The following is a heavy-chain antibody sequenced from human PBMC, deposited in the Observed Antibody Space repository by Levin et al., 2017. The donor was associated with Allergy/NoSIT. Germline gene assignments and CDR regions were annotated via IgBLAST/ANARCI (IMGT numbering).Heavy chain of an antibody. V-gene: IGHV3-23*01. Sequence: PGGSLRLSCAASGFTFSSYAMSWVRQAPGKGLEWVSAISGSGGSTFYADSVKGRFTISRDNSKSTLYLQMDSLRAEDTAIYNCAKYLTFELFYGVDVWGQGTTVTVSS. D-gene: IGHD3-10*01. CDR3: AKYLTFELFYGVDV. CDR1: GFTFSSYA. CDR2: ISGSGGST. J-gene: IGHJ6*02.